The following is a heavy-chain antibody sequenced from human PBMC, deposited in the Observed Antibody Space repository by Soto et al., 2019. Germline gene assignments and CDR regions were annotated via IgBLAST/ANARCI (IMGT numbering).Heavy chain of an antibody. J-gene: IGHJ5*02. CDR3: ARLPDYYGSGTFTFDP. CDR2: INAKSGGT. Sequence: QVQLVQSGAEVKKPGASVKVSCKASGHPLTGYYVQWVRQAPGQGLEWMGWINAKSGGTKYAQKFQGRVTMTRDTSISTVYMELSRLRYDDTAVYYCARLPDYYGSGTFTFDPWGQGTLVIVSS. D-gene: IGHD3-10*01. CDR1: GHPLTGYY. V-gene: IGHV1-2*02.